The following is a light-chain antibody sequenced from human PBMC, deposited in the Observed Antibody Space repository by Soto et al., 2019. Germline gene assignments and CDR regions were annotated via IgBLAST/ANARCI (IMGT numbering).Light chain of an antibody. CDR3: QQYNKWPRT. Sequence: ELVMTQSPATLSVSPGDRGTLSCRASQSVSSNLAWYQQKPGQAPRLLIYGASTRATGIPARFSGSGSGTEFTLTISSLQSEDSAVYYCQQYNKWPRTFGQGTKVDI. V-gene: IGKV3-15*01. J-gene: IGKJ1*01. CDR2: GAS. CDR1: QSVSSN.